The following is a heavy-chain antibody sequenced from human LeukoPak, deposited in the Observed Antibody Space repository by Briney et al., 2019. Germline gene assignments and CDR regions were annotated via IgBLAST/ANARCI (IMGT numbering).Heavy chain of an antibody. Sequence: SQTLSLTCTVSGGSISSGGYYWSWIRQHPGKGLEWIGYIYYSGSTYYNPSLKSRVTISVDTSKNQFSLKLSSVTAADTAVYYCARGMGSSSWYRVGVYYFDYWGQGTLVTVSS. V-gene: IGHV4-31*03. CDR3: ARGMGSSSWYRVGVYYFDY. CDR1: GGSISSGGYY. D-gene: IGHD6-13*01. CDR2: IYYSGST. J-gene: IGHJ4*02.